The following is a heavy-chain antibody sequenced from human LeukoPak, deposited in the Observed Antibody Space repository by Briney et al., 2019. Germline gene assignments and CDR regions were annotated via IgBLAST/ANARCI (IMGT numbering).Heavy chain of an antibody. CDR3: ARGAAAAGIGPPFGY. CDR2: ISSSSSTI. D-gene: IGHD6-13*01. J-gene: IGHJ4*02. CDR1: GFSISTYN. Sequence: GESLRLSCAASGFSISTYNINWVRQAPGKGLEWVSYISSSSSTIYYADSVKGRFTISRDNAKNSLYLQMNSLRAEDTAVYYCARGAAAAGIGPPFGYWGQGTLVTVSS. V-gene: IGHV3-48*04.